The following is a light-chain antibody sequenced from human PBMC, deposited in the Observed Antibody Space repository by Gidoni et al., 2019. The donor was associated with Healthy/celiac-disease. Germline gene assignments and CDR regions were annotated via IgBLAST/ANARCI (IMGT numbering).Light chain of an antibody. Sequence: IQIPHSPSTLSASVGDRVTINCRASQRISSWLAWYQQKPGKAPKLLIYKASSLESGVPSRFSGSGSGTEFTLTISSLQPDDFATYYCQQYKSYRWTFGQGTKVEIK. J-gene: IGKJ1*01. CDR2: KAS. V-gene: IGKV1-5*03. CDR3: QQYKSYRWT. CDR1: QRISSW.